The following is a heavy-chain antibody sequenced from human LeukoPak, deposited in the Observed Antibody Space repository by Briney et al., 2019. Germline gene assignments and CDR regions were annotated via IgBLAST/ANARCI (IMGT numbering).Heavy chain of an antibody. D-gene: IGHD1-26*01. V-gene: IGHV3-15*07. J-gene: IGHJ4*02. CDR3: TTDPIVGATPTDY. CDR2: IKSKTDGGTT. CDR1: GFTFSNAW. Sequence: GGSLRLSCAASGFTFSNAWMNWVRQAPGKGLEWVGRIKSKTDGGTTDYAAPVKGRFTISRDDSKNTLYLQMNSLKTEDTAVCYCTTDPIVGATPTDYWGQGTLVTVSS.